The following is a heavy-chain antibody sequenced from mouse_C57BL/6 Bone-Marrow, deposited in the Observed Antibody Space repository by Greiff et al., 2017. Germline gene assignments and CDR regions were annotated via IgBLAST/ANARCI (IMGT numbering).Heavy chain of an antibody. CDR3: ARTLYYGTNYWYFDV. D-gene: IGHD1-1*01. CDR1: GFSLSTFGMG. J-gene: IGHJ1*03. V-gene: IGHV8-8*01. Sequence: QVTLNESGPGILQPSQTLSLTCSFSGFSLSTFGMGVGWIRQPSGKGLEWLALIWWDDVKYYNPALKSRLTISKDTSKHQVFLKIANVDTADTATYYCARTLYYGTNYWYFDVWGTGTTVTVSS. CDR2: IWWDDVK.